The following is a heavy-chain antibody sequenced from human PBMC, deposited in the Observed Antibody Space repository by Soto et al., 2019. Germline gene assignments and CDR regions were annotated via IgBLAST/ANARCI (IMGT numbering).Heavy chain of an antibody. V-gene: IGHV3-21*01. CDR1: FTFSMYS. J-gene: IGHJ5*02. Sequence: EVQVVESGGGLVKPGGSLRLSCNFTFSMYSMNWVRQAPGKGLGWVASISSGSAFIQYADSVKGRFSISRDNAKNSVSLQMNSLRAEDTAMYYCTRDQGGSYDSWFDPWGRGTLVTVSS. D-gene: IGHD1-26*01. CDR2: ISSGSAFI. CDR3: TRDQGGSYDSWFDP.